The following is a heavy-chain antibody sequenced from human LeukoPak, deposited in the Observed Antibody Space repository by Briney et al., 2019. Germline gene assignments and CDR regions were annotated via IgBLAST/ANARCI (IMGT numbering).Heavy chain of an antibody. CDR1: GFTFSSYA. Sequence: GGSLRLSCAASGFTFSSYAMSWVRQAPGKGLEWVSATSGSGGSTYYADSVKGRFTISRDNSKNTLYLQMNSLRAEDTAVYYCANGIAAAVLPFDYWGQGTLVTVSS. V-gene: IGHV3-23*01. D-gene: IGHD6-13*01. CDR3: ANGIAAAVLPFDY. J-gene: IGHJ4*02. CDR2: TSGSGGST.